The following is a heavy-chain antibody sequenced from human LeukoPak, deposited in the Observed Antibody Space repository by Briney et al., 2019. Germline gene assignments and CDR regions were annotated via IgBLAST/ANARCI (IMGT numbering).Heavy chain of an antibody. Sequence: SETLSLTCTVSRGSISSSSYYWGWIRQPPGKGLEWIGSIYYSGSTYYNPSLKSRVTISVDTSKNQFSLKLSSVTAADTAVYYCASLDYSSSWYMDYWGQGTLVTLSS. J-gene: IGHJ4*02. D-gene: IGHD6-13*01. CDR3: ASLDYSSSWYMDY. CDR1: RGSISSSSYY. V-gene: IGHV4-39*07. CDR2: IYYSGST.